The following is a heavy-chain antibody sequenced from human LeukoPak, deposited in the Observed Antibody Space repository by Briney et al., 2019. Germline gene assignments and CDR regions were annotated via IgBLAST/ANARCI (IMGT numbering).Heavy chain of an antibody. V-gene: IGHV3-23*01. CDR1: GFTFSSYA. CDR2: IGGSGGNT. J-gene: IGHJ4*02. CDR3: AKTLIVVVNSYFDY. Sequence: PGGSLRLSCAASGFTFSSYAMSGVRQAPGKGLEWVSGIGGSGGNTYYADSVKGRFTISRDNSKNTLYLQMNSLRVEDTAVYYCAKTLIVVVNSYFDYWGQGTLVTVSS. D-gene: IGHD2-21*01.